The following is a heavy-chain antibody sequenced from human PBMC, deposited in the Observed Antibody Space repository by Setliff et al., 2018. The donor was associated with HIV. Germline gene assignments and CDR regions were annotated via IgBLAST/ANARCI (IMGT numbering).Heavy chain of an antibody. V-gene: IGHV5-51*01. CDR2: IYPGDSDT. CDR3: ARHRHTAAGTLDAFDI. Sequence: LGESLKISCKGSGYSFTTSWISWVRQMPGKGLEWMGIIYPGDSDTRYSPSFQGQVTISADKSISTAYLQWSTLKASDTAIYYCARHRHTAAGTLDAFDIWGQGTVVTVSS. CDR1: GYSFTTSW. D-gene: IGHD6-13*01. J-gene: IGHJ3*02.